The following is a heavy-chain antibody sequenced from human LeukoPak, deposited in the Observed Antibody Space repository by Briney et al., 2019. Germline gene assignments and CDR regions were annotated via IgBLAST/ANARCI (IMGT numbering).Heavy chain of an antibody. D-gene: IGHD5-12*01. V-gene: IGHV4-61*02. CDR2: IYTSGST. CDR1: GGSFNSGSYY. Sequence: SETLSLTCTVSGGSFNSGSYYWSWIRQPAGKGLEWVGRIYTSGSTNYNPSLKSRVTISVDTSKNQFSLQLTSETAADTAVYYCARAMRVDRFFDYWGQGILVTVSS. J-gene: IGHJ4*02. CDR3: ARAMRVDRFFDY.